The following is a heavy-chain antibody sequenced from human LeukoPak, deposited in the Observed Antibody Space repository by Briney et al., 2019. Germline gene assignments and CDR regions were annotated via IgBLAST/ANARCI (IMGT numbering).Heavy chain of an antibody. CDR3: AKGPYSGFS. D-gene: IGHD1-26*01. CDR1: RFTFSSYS. V-gene: IGHV3-21*04. Sequence: PGGSLRLSCAASRFTFSSYSMNWVRQAPGKGLEWVSSISSSSSYIYYADSVKGRFTISRDNSKNTLYLQMNSLRAEDTAVYYCAKGPYSGFSWGQGTLVTVSS. J-gene: IGHJ5*02. CDR2: ISSSSSYI.